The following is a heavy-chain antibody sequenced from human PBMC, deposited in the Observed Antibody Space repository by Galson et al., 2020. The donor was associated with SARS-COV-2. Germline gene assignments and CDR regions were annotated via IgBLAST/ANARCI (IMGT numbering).Heavy chain of an antibody. J-gene: IGHJ4*02. CDR2: IYYSGST. CDR1: GGSISSSSYY. D-gene: IGHD3-22*01. Sequence: SETLSLTCTVSGGSISSSSYYWGWIRQPPGKGLEWIGSIYYSGSTYYNPSLKSRVTISVDTSKNQFSLKLSSVTAADTAVYYCARGTYYYDSSGSPNDEPFDYWGQGTLVTVSS. V-gene: IGHV4-39*07. CDR3: ARGTYYYDSSGSPNDEPFDY.